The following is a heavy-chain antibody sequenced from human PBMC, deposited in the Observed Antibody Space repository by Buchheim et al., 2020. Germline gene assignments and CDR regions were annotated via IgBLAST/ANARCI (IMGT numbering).Heavy chain of an antibody. CDR3: ARNAYYYYYCGMDI. Sequence: QVQLQQWGAGLLKPSETLSLTCAVSGGSFSGYYWSWIRQPPGKGLEWIGEINHSGSTNYNPSLKSRVTISVDTSKNQFSLQLSSVTAADTAVYYCARNAYYYYYCGMDIWGQGTT. CDR1: GGSFSGYY. CDR2: INHSGST. V-gene: IGHV4-34*01. J-gene: IGHJ6*02.